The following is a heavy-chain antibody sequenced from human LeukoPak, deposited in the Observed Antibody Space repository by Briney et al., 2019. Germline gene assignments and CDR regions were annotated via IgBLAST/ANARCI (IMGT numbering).Heavy chain of an antibody. J-gene: IGHJ3*02. CDR2: ISWNSGSI. CDR3: AKDIAAAAGTYDAFDI. CDR1: GFTFDDYA. Sequence: PGRSLRLSSAASGFTFDDYAMHWVRQAPGKGLEWVSGISWNSGSIGYADSVKGRFTISRDNAKNSLYLQMNSLRAEDTALYYCAKDIAAAAGTYDAFDIWGQGTMVTVSS. V-gene: IGHV3-9*01. D-gene: IGHD6-13*01.